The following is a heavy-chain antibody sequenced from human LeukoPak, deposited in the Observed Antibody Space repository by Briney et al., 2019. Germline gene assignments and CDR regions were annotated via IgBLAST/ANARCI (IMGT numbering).Heavy chain of an antibody. Sequence: SETLSLTCTVSGGSISSGGYYWSWIRQHPGKGLEWIGHIYYSGSTYYNPSLKSRVTISIDTSKNLFSLNLRSVTAADTAMYFCARYYDFWSGYDFWGQGPLVTVSS. CDR2: IYYSGST. CDR3: ARYYDFWSGYDF. D-gene: IGHD3-3*01. V-gene: IGHV4-31*03. CDR1: GGSISSGGYY. J-gene: IGHJ4*02.